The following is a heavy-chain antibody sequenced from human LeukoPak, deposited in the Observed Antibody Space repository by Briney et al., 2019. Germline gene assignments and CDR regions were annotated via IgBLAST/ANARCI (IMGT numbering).Heavy chain of an antibody. D-gene: IGHD3-10*01. CDR1: GGSISSYY. CDR3: ARHGSGSYYFPHFDY. Sequence: PSETLSLTCTVSGGSISSYYWSWLRQPPGKGLEWIGYIYYSGSTNYNPSLKSRVTISVDTSKNQFSLKLSSVTAADTAVYYCARHGSGSYYFPHFDYWGQGTLVTVSS. CDR2: IYYSGST. V-gene: IGHV4-59*08. J-gene: IGHJ4*02.